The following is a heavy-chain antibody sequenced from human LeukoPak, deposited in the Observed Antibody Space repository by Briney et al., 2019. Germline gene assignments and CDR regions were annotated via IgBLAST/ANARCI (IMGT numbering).Heavy chain of an antibody. J-gene: IGHJ4*02. Sequence: PGGSLRLSCAASGFTFDDYAMHWVRQAPGKGLEWVSGISWNSGSIGYADSVKGRFTISRDNAKNSLYLQMNSLRAEDTALYYCAKDHSYSKVIDYWGQGTLVTVSS. CDR2: ISWNSGSI. D-gene: IGHD4-11*01. CDR3: AKDHSYSKVIDY. CDR1: GFTFDDYA. V-gene: IGHV3-9*01.